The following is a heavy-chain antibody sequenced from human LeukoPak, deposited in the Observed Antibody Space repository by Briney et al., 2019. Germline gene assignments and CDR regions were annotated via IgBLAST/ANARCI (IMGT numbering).Heavy chain of an antibody. J-gene: IGHJ6*02. CDR1: GGTFISYA. CDR3: ARDLFMLGASSSDYGMDV. V-gene: IGHV1-69*13. D-gene: IGHD6-6*01. Sequence: SVKVSCKASGGTFISYAISWVRQAPGQGLEWMGGIIPIFGTANYAQKFQGRVTITADESTSTAYMELSSLRSEDTAVYYCARDLFMLGASSSDYGMDVWGQGTTVTVSS. CDR2: IIPIFGTA.